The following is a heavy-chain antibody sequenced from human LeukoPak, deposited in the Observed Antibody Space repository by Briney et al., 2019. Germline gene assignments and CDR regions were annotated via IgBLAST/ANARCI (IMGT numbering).Heavy chain of an antibody. CDR3: ARDLRLDIGIAARADLLFDI. CDR1: GGSISSSSYY. V-gene: IGHV4-39*07. CDR2: IYYSGST. D-gene: IGHD6-6*01. J-gene: IGHJ3*02. Sequence: PSETLSLTCTVSGGSISSSSYYWGWIRQPPGKGLEWIGSIYYSGSTYYNPSLKSRVTISVDTSKNQFSLKLTSVTAADTAVYYCARDLRLDIGIAARADLLFDIWGHGTMVTVSS.